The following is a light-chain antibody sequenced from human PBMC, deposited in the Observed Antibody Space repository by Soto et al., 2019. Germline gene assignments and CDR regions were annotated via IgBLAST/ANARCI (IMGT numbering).Light chain of an antibody. Sequence: EIVLTQSPATLSLSPGERVTLSCRTSQNVNRYLAWYQQKPGQAPRLLIYDASNRATGIPARFSGSGSGTDFTLTVSSLEPEDFAVYYCQQRGNWPITFGQGTRLEI. CDR3: QQRGNWPIT. V-gene: IGKV3-11*01. J-gene: IGKJ5*01. CDR2: DAS. CDR1: QNVNRY.